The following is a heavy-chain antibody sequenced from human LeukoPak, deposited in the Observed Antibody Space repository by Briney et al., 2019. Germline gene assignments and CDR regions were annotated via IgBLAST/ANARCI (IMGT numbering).Heavy chain of an antibody. D-gene: IGHD6-13*01. CDR2: MSYDGSNK. V-gene: IGHV3-30-3*01. CDR3: ARDGRSSSWYHYYGMDV. CDR1: GFTFSNYA. Sequence: PGGSLRLSCAASGFTFSNYAMYWVRQAAGKGLEWVAVMSYDGSNKYYADSVKGRFTISRDNSKNTLYLQMNSLRAEDTAVYYCARDGRSSSWYHYYGMDVWGQGTTVIVSS. J-gene: IGHJ6*02.